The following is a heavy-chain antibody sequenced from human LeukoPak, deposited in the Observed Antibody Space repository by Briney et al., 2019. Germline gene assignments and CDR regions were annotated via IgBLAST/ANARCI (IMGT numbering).Heavy chain of an antibody. Sequence: PSETLCLTCGVFGVSINDYYWSWIHQSPGKGLEWIGEISHTEGTRYNPSLESRVTMSVGTSENQLSLKLIFVTAADTAVYYCARIRCGHSGSVCYNHWGLGTLVTVSS. V-gene: IGHV4-34*01. D-gene: IGHD3-9*01. CDR3: ARIRCGHSGSVCYNH. CDR2: ISHTEGT. CDR1: GVSINDYY. J-gene: IGHJ4*02.